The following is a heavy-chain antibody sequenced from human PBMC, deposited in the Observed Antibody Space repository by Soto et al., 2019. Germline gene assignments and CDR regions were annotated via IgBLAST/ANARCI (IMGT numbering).Heavy chain of an antibody. V-gene: IGHV3-23*01. CDR2: ISTSGDGT. CDR3: AKDRPNSPSSKMDV. D-gene: IGHD6-6*01. Sequence: PGGSLRLSCAASEFTFSNYAMTWVRQAPGRGLEWVSTISTSGDGTYYTDSVKGRFTISRDNSKNTLYLQMGSLRAEDTAVYYCAKDRPNSPSSKMDVWGKGTTVTVSS. CDR1: EFTFSNYA. J-gene: IGHJ6*04.